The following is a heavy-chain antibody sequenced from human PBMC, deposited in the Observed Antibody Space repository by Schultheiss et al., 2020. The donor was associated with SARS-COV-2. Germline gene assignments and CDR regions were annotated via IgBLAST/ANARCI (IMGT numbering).Heavy chain of an antibody. D-gene: IGHD2-2*02. CDR2: ISSSGSTI. V-gene: IGHV3-48*04. Sequence: GGSLRLSCAASGFTFSSSAMNWVRQAPGKGLEWVSYISSSGSTIYYADSVKGRFTISRDNAKNTLYLQMNSLRAEDTAVYYCARVPIPAAIGIGWFDPWGQGTLVTVSS. J-gene: IGHJ5*02. CDR1: GFTFSSSA. CDR3: ARVPIPAAIGIGWFDP.